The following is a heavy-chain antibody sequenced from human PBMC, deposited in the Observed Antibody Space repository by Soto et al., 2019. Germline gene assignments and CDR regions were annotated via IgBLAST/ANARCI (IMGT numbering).Heavy chain of an antibody. CDR2: ISGSGVST. Sequence: GGSLRLSCAASGFTFSNYPMSWVRQAPGKGLEWVSTISGSGVSTYYADSVKGRFTISRDISKSTLYLQMNSLIAEDTAVYYCAKKGANDYYSYMDVWGKGTTVTVSS. V-gene: IGHV3-23*01. CDR3: AKKGANDYYSYMDV. D-gene: IGHD3-16*01. J-gene: IGHJ6*03. CDR1: GFTFSNYP.